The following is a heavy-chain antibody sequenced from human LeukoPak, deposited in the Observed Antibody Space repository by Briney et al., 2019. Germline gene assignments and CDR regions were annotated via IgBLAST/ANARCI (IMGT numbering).Heavy chain of an antibody. CDR3: ASGGYSGYSI. D-gene: IGHD5-12*01. CDR1: GFTFSSYW. J-gene: IGHJ4*02. CDR2: IHIVGTTT. Sequence: RGSLRLSCAVSGFTFSSYWMHCVRPAPEDGLVWVSRIHIVGTTTTYADSVKGRFTLSRDNAKNNLDLQMNSLGAEDTAVYYCASGGYSGYSIWGQGTLVTVSS. V-gene: IGHV3-74*01.